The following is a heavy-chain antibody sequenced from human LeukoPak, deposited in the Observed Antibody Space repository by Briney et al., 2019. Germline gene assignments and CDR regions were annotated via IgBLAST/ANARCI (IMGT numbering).Heavy chain of an antibody. V-gene: IGHV3-21*01. CDR1: GFTFSSYS. D-gene: IGHD3-10*01. J-gene: IGHJ6*03. CDR3: ARDHITMVRGVIENYMDV. CDR2: ISSSSSYI. Sequence: GMSLRLSCAASGFTFSSYSMNWVRQAPGKGLEWVSSISSSSSYIYYADSVKGRFTISRDNAKNSLYLQMNSLRAEDTAVYYCARDHITMVRGVIENYMDVWGKGTTVTVSS.